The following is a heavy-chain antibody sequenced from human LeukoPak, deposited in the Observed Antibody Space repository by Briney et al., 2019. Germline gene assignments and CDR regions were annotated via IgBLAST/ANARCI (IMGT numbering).Heavy chain of an antibody. D-gene: IGHD3-3*01. CDR1: GFTFSSYS. CDR3: ARESLPNYDFWSGYWAIYYGMDV. J-gene: IGHJ6*02. Sequence: PGGSLRLSCAASGFTFSSYSMNWVRQAPGKGLEWVSYISSSSTIYYADSVKGRFTISRDNAKNSLYLQMNSLRAEDTAVYYCARESLPNYDFWSGYWAIYYGMDVWGQGTTVTVSS. CDR2: ISSSSTI. V-gene: IGHV3-48*01.